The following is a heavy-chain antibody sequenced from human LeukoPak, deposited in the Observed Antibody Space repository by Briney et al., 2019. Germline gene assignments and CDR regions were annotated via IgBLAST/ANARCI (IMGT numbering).Heavy chain of an antibody. V-gene: IGHV3-23*01. D-gene: IGHD2-2*02. Sequence: GGSLRLSCAASGFTFSSYAMSWVRQAPGKGLEWVSAISGSGGSTYYADSVNGRFTISRDNSKNTLYLQMNSLRAEDTAVYYCAKDLRYCSSTSCHTEYFQHWGQGTLVTVSS. CDR3: AKDLRYCSSTSCHTEYFQH. CDR2: ISGSGGST. CDR1: GFTFSSYA. J-gene: IGHJ1*01.